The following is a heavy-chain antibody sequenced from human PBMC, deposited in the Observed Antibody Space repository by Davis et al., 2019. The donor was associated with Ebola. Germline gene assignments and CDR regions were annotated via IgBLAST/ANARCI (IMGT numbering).Heavy chain of an antibody. Sequence: GGSLRLSCAASGFTFSSYTMNWVRQAPGKGLEWVANIKQDGSEKYYVDSVKGRFTISRDNAKNSLYLQMNSLRAEDTAVYYCARARWLQLGFDYWGQGTLVTVSS. CDR1: GFTFSSYT. CDR2: IKQDGSEK. J-gene: IGHJ4*02. V-gene: IGHV3-7*01. CDR3: ARARWLQLGFDY. D-gene: IGHD5-24*01.